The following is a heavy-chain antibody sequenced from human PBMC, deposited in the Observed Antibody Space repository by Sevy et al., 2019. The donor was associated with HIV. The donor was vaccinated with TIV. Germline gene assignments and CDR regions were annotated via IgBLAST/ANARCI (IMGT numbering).Heavy chain of an antibody. Sequence: ASVKVSCKASGYTFTSYGISWVRQAPGQGLEWMGWISAYNGNTNYAQKLQGRVTMTTDTSTSTAYMELRSLRSDATAVYYCARERRITIFGVVFDYWGQGTLVTVSS. V-gene: IGHV1-18*01. D-gene: IGHD3-3*01. CDR3: ARERRITIFGVVFDY. J-gene: IGHJ4*02. CDR2: ISAYNGNT. CDR1: GYTFTSYG.